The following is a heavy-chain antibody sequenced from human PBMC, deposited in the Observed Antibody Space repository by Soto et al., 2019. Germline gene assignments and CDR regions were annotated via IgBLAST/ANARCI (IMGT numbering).Heavy chain of an antibody. CDR1: GGYINNYD. CDR3: AKDGIRYCSGGSCYSGRDY. J-gene: IGHJ4*02. V-gene: IGHV4-59*12. Sequence: SVPMSVTCTVAGGYINNYDWSWIRKPPGKGLEWIGYSYYSGRTSYNPSLKSRVTISVDTSKNQFSLKLSSVTAADTAFYFYAKDGIRYCSGGSCYSGRDYWGQGTLVTVSS. D-gene: IGHD2-15*01. CDR2: SYYSGRT.